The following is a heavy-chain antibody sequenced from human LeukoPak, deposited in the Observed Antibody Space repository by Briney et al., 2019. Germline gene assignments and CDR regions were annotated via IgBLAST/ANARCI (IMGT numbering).Heavy chain of an antibody. J-gene: IGHJ5*02. V-gene: IGHV3-30*18. CDR3: ANPTLDP. CDR2: ISYDGSNR. CDR1: GFTFSDYG. Sequence: GGSLRLSCAASGFTFSDYGMHWVRQAPGKGLEWVARISYDGSNRYYTDSVKGRFTISRDNAKNSLYLQMDSLRAEDTALYYCANPTLDPWGQGTLVTVSS.